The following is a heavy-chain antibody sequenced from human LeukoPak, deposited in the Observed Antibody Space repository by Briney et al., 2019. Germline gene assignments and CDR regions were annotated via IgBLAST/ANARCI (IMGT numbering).Heavy chain of an antibody. CDR1: GGSFSGYY. J-gene: IGHJ6*03. Sequence: SETLSLTCAVYGGSFSGYYWSWIRQPPGKGLEWIGEINHSGSNNYNPSLKSRVTISVDTSKNQFSLKLSSVTAADTAVYYCARGTRGYSYGNYYYYMDVWGKGTTVTVSS. CDR2: INHSGSN. CDR3: ARGTRGYSYGNYYYYMDV. D-gene: IGHD5-18*01. V-gene: IGHV4-34*01.